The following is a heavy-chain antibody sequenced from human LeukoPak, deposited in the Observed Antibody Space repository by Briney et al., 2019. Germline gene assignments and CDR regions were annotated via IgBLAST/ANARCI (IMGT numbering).Heavy chain of an antibody. J-gene: IGHJ4*02. CDR2: ISTSSNTI. V-gene: IGHV3-48*04. CDR1: GFTFSSYT. Sequence: GGSLRLSCAASGFTFSSYTMNWVRQAPGKGLEWVSYISTSSNTIYYVDSVKGRFTISRDNPKNSLYLQMNSLRAEDTAVYYCARGPFTSGLFDYWGQGTLVTVSS. D-gene: IGHD6-19*01. CDR3: ARGPFTSGLFDY.